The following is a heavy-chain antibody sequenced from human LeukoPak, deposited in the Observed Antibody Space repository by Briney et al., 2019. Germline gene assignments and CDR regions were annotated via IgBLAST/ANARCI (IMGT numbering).Heavy chain of an antibody. CDR2: IYHSGST. Sequence: SQTLSLTCAVSGGSISSGGYSWSWIRQPPGRGLEWIGYIYHSGSTYYNPSLKSRVTISVDRSKNQFSLKVSSVTAADTAVYYCASAMLDNWFDPWGQGTLVTVSS. CDR1: GGSISSGGYS. J-gene: IGHJ5*02. D-gene: IGHD2-2*01. V-gene: IGHV4-30-2*01. CDR3: ASAMLDNWFDP.